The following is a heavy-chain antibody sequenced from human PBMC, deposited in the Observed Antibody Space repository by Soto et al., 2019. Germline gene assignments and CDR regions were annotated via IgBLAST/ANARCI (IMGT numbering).Heavy chain of an antibody. D-gene: IGHD2-15*01. CDR2: IIPIFGTA. V-gene: IGHV1-69*13. CDR3: ARDVGRGYAGGNGHNAIKYCQH. Sequence: AVKVSCKASGGTFSSYAISWVRQAPGQGLEWMGGIIPIFGTANYAQKFQGRVTITADESTSTAYMELSSLRSEDTAVYYCARDVGRGYAGGNGHNAIKYCQHGG. J-gene: IGHJ1*01. CDR1: GGTFSSYA.